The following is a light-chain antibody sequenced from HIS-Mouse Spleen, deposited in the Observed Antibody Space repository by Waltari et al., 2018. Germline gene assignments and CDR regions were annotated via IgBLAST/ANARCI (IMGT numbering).Light chain of an antibody. CDR3: QQYYSTPFT. V-gene: IGKV4-1*01. Sequence: DIVMTQSPDSLAVSLGERATINCQSSQIVLYSSNNKNYLAWYQQKPGQPPKLLIYWASTRESGVPDRFSGSGSGTDFTLTISSLQAEDVAVYYCQQYYSTPFTFGPGTKVDIK. J-gene: IGKJ3*01. CDR1: QIVLYSSNNKNY. CDR2: WAS.